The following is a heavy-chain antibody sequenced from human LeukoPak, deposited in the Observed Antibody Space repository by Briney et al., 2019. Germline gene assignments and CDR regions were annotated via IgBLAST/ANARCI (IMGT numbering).Heavy chain of an antibody. CDR3: ARAPPVRIVVVTPGQHDAFDI. CDR1: GGSISSSSYY. J-gene: IGHJ3*02. CDR2: INHSGST. V-gene: IGHV4-39*06. Sequence: PSETLSLTCTVSGGSISSSSYYWSWIRQPPGKGLEWIGEINHSGSTNYNPSLKSRVTISVDTSKNQFPLKLSSVTAADTAVYYCARAPPVRIVVVTPGQHDAFDIWGQGTMVTVSS. D-gene: IGHD3-22*01.